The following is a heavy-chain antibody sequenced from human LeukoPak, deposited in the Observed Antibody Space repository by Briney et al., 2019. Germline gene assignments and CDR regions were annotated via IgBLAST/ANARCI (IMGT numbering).Heavy chain of an antibody. CDR1: GFSISSDYY. CDR3: ARRSISWFDS. CDR2: VSHSGIT. Sequence: KSSETLSLTCTVSGFSISSDYYWGWIRQPPGKGLEWIGSVSHSGITYYNSSLNSRVTISVDTSKNQFSLKVNSVTAADTAVYYCARRSISWFDSWGRGTLVTVSS. J-gene: IGHJ5*01. V-gene: IGHV4-38-2*02.